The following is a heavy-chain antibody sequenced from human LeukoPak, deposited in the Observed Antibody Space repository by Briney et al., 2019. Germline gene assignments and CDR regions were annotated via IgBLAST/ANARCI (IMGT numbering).Heavy chain of an antibody. CDR3: AKSEYYYDSSGYYTFDY. CDR2: ISSDRRTT. J-gene: IGHJ4*02. D-gene: IGHD3-22*01. Sequence: GGSLRLSCAASGFTFTSYSMNWVRQAPGKGLEWVSYISSDRRTTYYADSVKGRFTISRDNAKNSLYLQMNSLRAEDTALYYCAKSEYYYDSSGYYTFDYWGQGTLVTVSS. CDR1: GFTFTSYS. V-gene: IGHV3-48*04.